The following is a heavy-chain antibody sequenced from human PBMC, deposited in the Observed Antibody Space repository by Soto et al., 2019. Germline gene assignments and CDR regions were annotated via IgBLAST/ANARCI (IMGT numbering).Heavy chain of an antibody. CDR1: GGSVSSGSYY. J-gene: IGHJ3*02. V-gene: IGHV4-61*01. Sequence: SETLSLTCTVSGGSVSSGSYYWSWIRQPPGKGLEWIGYIYYSGSTNYNPSLKSRVTISVDTSKNQFSLKLSSGTAADTAVYYCARDRVGGSVWGSYRYQDAFDIWGQGTMVTVSS. CDR2: IYYSGST. D-gene: IGHD3-16*02. CDR3: ARDRVGGSVWGSYRYQDAFDI.